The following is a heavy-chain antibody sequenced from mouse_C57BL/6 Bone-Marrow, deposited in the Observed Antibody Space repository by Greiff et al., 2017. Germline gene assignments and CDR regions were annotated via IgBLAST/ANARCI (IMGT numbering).Heavy chain of an antibody. CDR2: IHPNSCST. CDR3: AKRGLRYFDV. D-gene: IGHD2-4*01. Sequence: QVQLQQSGAELVKPGASVKLSCKASGYTFTSYWMHWVKQRPGQGLEWIGMIHPNSCSTYYNEKFKSTAKLAVDKSSSTANMQLSRLTAEDSAVKYCAKRGLRYFDVWGTGTTVTVSS. CDR1: GYTFTSYW. J-gene: IGHJ1*03. V-gene: IGHV1-64*01.